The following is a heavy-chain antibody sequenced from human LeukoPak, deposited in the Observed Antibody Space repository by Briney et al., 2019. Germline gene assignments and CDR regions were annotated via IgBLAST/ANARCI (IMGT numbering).Heavy chain of an antibody. CDR3: ATRRHSRTYMVPLDS. J-gene: IGHJ4*02. D-gene: IGHD3-10*01. Sequence: SGTLSLTCAVYGVSISSDNWWTWVRQPPGKGLEWIGETHRSGDTKYNPSLNGRVTISMDNSKNQLSLNLISVTAADTAIYLCATRRHSRTYMVPLDSWGQGTLVTVSS. CDR2: THRSGDT. CDR1: GVSISSDNW. V-gene: IGHV4-4*02.